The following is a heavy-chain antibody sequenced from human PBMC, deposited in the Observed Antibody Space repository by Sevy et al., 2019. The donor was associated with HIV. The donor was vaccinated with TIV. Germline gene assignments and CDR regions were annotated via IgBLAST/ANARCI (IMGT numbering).Heavy chain of an antibody. CDR1: GYTFSNYG. Sequence: ASVKVSCEASGYTFSNYGISWVRQAPGQGLEWMGWVSAYTGNTNYAQKFQGKVTMTTDTSTRPAYMELRSLRSDDTAVYYCARDSIPMVQGVIITPYYYGMDVWGQGTTVTVSS. CDR3: ARDSIPMVQGVIITPYYYGMDV. V-gene: IGHV1-18*01. D-gene: IGHD3-10*01. CDR2: VSAYTGNT. J-gene: IGHJ6*02.